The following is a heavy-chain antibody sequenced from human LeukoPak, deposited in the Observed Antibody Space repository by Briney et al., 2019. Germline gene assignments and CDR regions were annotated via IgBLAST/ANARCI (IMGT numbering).Heavy chain of an antibody. V-gene: IGHV4-61*02. CDR2: IYTRGST. CDR3: ARATCGGDCRAHYYYYYMDV. CDR1: GRSISSGNYY. Sequence: SETLSLTCTVSGRSISSGNYYWSWIRQPAGKGLKWIGRIYTRGSTKYTPSLKSRVTMSVDTSKNQFSLKLSSVTAADTAVYYCARATCGGDCRAHYYYYYMDVWGKGTTVTISS. J-gene: IGHJ6*03. D-gene: IGHD2-21*02.